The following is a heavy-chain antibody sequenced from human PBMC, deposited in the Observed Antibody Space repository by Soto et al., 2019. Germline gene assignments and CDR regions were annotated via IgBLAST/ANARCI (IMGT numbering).Heavy chain of an antibody. V-gene: IGHV1-69*19. D-gene: IGHD3-10*01. CDR2: ISPMFSAA. J-gene: IGHJ4*02. CDR1: GGTFNTYA. Sequence: QVQLVQSGAEMKKPGSSVKVSCQSSGGTFNTYAMNWVRQAPGQGPEWMGDISPMFSAANYAPKFQGRVTIPADESTGTSYRQLSSLTSEDPALYCCAREVQVHTPAFVYWGQGTLVTVSS. CDR3: AREVQVHTPAFVY.